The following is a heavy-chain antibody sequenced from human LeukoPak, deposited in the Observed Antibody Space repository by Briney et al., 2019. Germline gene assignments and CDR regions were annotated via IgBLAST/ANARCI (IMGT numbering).Heavy chain of an antibody. CDR3: AKTYGDYGTFDI. J-gene: IGHJ3*02. Sequence: GGSLRLSCAASGFTFSSYAMSWVRQAPGKGLEWVSVISGSGDTTYYADSVKGRFTISRDNSKNTLYLQMNSLRAEDTAVYYCAKTYGDYGTFDIWGQGTMVTVSS. V-gene: IGHV3-23*01. CDR1: GFTFSSYA. CDR2: ISGSGDTT. D-gene: IGHD4-17*01.